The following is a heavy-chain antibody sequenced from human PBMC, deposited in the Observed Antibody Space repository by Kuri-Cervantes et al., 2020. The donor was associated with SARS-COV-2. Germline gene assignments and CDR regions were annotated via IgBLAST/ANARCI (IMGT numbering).Heavy chain of an antibody. Sequence: ASVKVSCKASGYTFTSYDINWVRQATGQGLEWMGWVNPNSGNTGYAQKFQGRVTMTRNTSISTAYMELSSLRSEDTAVYYCARAPGHFGVVIFDYWGQGTLVTVSS. J-gene: IGHJ4*02. CDR3: ARAPGHFGVVIFDY. CDR1: GYTFTSYD. D-gene: IGHD3-3*01. CDR2: VNPNSGNT. V-gene: IGHV1-8*01.